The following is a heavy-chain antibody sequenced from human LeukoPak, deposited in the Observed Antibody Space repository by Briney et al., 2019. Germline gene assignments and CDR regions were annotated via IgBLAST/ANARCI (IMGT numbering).Heavy chain of an antibody. J-gene: IGHJ4*02. V-gene: IGHV4-30-4*08. D-gene: IGHD3-22*01. Sequence: SETLSLTCTVSGGSISSGDYYWSRLRQPPGQGLEWIGYNYYSGSTYDSPSLKSRVTLVVDTSKNQSSLKMSSVTAADTAVYYCAREAGDYYDSSGYSENYFDYWGQGTLVTVSS. CDR2: NYYSGST. CDR3: AREAGDYYDSSGYSENYFDY. CDR1: GGSISSGDYY.